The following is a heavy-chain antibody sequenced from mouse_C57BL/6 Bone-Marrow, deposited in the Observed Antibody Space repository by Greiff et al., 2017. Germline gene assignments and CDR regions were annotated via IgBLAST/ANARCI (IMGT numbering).Heavy chain of an antibody. D-gene: IGHD2-3*01. Sequence: EVKLVESGGGLVQPGGSMKLSCVASGFTFSNYWMNWVRQSPEKGLEWVAQIRLKSDNYATHYAESVKGRFTISRDDSKSSVYLQMNNLRAEDTGIYYCTPTDGYYPAWFAYWGQGTLVTVSA. J-gene: IGHJ3*01. CDR3: TPTDGYYPAWFAY. V-gene: IGHV6-3*01. CDR2: IRLKSDNYAT. CDR1: GFTFSNYW.